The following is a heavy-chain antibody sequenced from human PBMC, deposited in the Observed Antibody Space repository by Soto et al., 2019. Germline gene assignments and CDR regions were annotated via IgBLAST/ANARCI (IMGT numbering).Heavy chain of an antibody. Sequence: HPGGSLRLSGAFSGFTLNGYGMHWVRQAPGMGLEWVAAISYDGTKKYYTASVKGRFTISRDNSQNMLYLQMFSLRREDTAVYYCTKDRCPASSIGGTKYCQHWGQGTMVTVSS. D-gene: IGHD2-21*01. CDR3: TKDRCPASSIGGTKYCQH. J-gene: IGHJ1*01. CDR1: GFTLNGYG. CDR2: ISYDGTKK. V-gene: IGHV3-30*18.